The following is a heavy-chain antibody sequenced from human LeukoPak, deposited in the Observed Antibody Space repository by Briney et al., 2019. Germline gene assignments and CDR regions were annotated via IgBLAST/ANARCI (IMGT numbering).Heavy chain of an antibody. D-gene: IGHD3-9*01. Sequence: ASVKVSCKASGYTFTSYDINWVRQATGQGLEWMGWMNPNSGNTGYAQKFQGRVTMTRNTSISTAHMELSSLRSEDTAVYYCAREEGEYDILTGWSFYYGMDVWGQGTTVTVSS. CDR1: GYTFTSYD. CDR3: AREEGEYDILTGWSFYYGMDV. J-gene: IGHJ6*02. V-gene: IGHV1-8*01. CDR2: MNPNSGNT.